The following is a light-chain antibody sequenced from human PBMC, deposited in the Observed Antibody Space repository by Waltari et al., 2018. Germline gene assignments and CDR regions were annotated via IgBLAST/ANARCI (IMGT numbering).Light chain of an antibody. J-gene: IGLJ3*02. CDR1: STDIGYYTL. CDR2: QVN. CDR3: CSYADSRTWV. V-gene: IGLV2-23*02. Sequence: QSVLTQPASVSGSPGQSITISCTGTSTDIGYYTLVPWYQQYPGKAPKVMIYQVNKRPSETSNRFSGSKSGNTASLTISGLQAEDEADYYCCSYADSRTWVFGGGTKLTVL.